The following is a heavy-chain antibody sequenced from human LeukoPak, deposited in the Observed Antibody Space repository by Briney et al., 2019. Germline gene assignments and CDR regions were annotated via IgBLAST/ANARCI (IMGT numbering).Heavy chain of an antibody. CDR2: LSSAGNT. D-gene: IGHD1-14*01. CDR1: GFTVITND. Sequence: GGSLRLSCAASGFTVITNDMTWVRQAPGKGLEWVSVLSSAGNTKYADSVQGRFTISRDNSKNSLYLEMNSLSRDGTAVYYCARGVEPMAANSLAYWGQGSLVTVSS. J-gene: IGHJ4*02. V-gene: IGHV3-53*01. CDR3: ARGVEPMAANSLAY.